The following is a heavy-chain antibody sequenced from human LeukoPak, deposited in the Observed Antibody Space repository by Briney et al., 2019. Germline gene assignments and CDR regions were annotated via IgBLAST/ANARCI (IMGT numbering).Heavy chain of an antibody. CDR2: IYYSGST. V-gene: IGHV4-39*01. CDR1: GGSISSSSYY. Sequence: SETLSLTCTVSGGSISSSSYYWGWIRQPPGKGLEWIGSIYYSGSTYYNPSLKSRATISVDTSKNQFSLKMSSVTAADTAVYYCASAGVTYYDILTGRDAFDIWGQGKMVTVSS. D-gene: IGHD3-9*01. J-gene: IGHJ3*02. CDR3: ASAGVTYYDILTGRDAFDI.